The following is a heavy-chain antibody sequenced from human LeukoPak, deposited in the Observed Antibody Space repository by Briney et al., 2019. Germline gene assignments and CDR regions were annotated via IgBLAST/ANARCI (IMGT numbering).Heavy chain of an antibody. CDR1: GDSVSSNSSS. Sequence: QTLSLTCAISGDSVSSNSSSWNWIRQSPSRGLEWLGRTYYRSKWYNDYAVSVKSRITINPDTSKNQFSLQMNSVTPEDSAVYYCARGSWFDPWGQGTLVSVSS. V-gene: IGHV6-1*01. CDR2: TYYRSKWYN. CDR3: ARGSWFDP. J-gene: IGHJ5*02.